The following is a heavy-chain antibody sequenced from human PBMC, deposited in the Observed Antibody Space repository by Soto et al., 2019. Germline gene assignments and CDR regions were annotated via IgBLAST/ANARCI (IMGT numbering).Heavy chain of an antibody. J-gene: IGHJ4*02. Sequence: SETLSLTCTVSGGSLSSGGYYWSWIRQHPGKGLEWIGYIYYSGSTYYNPSLKSRVTISVDTSKNQFSLKLSSVTAADTAVYYYARAGHLWFGEDYLDYWGQGTLVTVSS. CDR1: GGSLSSGGYY. V-gene: IGHV4-31*03. D-gene: IGHD3-10*01. CDR2: IYYSGST. CDR3: ARAGHLWFGEDYLDY.